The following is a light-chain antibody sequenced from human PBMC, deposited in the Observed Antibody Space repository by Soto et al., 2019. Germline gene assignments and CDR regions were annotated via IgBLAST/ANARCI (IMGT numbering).Light chain of an antibody. V-gene: IGKV3-20*01. CDR1: QSVTSSY. J-gene: IGKJ4*01. Sequence: EIVLTQSPGTVSLSPGERATLSCRASQSVTSSYLAWYQQKPGQAPRLLIYGVSSRATGIPDRFSGSGAGTDFPLTISRLEPEDFAVYYCQQYGDSPLTFGGGTKVEIK. CDR2: GVS. CDR3: QQYGDSPLT.